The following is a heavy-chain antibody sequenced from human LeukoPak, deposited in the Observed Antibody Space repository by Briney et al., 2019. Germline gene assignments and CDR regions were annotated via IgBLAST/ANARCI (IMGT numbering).Heavy chain of an antibody. Sequence: SETLSLTCAVSGGSIRSGGYSWSWIRQPPGKGLEWIGYIYYKGNTHYNPYVESRLTISVDTSTNQFSLKLSSVTAADTAVYYCARDGTPGGSWYVNYYYYMDVWGKGTTVTISS. D-gene: IGHD6-13*01. CDR1: GGSIRSGGYS. CDR3: ARDGTPGGSWYVNYYYYMDV. CDR2: IYYKGNT. V-gene: IGHV4-30-4*07. J-gene: IGHJ6*03.